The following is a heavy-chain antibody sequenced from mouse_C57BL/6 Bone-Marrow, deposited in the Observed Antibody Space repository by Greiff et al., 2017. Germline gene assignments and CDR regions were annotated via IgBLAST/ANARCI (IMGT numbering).Heavy chain of an antibody. Sequence: EVQLQESGPGLVKPSQSLSLTCSVTGYSITSGYYWNWIRQFPGNKLEWMGYISYDGSNNYNPSLKNRISITRDTSKNQFFLKLNSVTTEDTATYYCARERVWFYFDYWGQGTTLTVSS. CDR2: ISYDGSN. J-gene: IGHJ2*01. CDR3: ARERVWFYFDY. CDR1: GYSITSGYY. D-gene: IGHD2-10*02. V-gene: IGHV3-6*01.